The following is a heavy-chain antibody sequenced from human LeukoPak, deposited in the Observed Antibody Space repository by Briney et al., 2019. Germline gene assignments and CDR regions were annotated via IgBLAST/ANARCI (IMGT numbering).Heavy chain of an antibody. CDR1: GYSITNGYY. CDR3: ARDENGYVWGSFRA. CDR2: IYYSGST. J-gene: IGHJ5*02. V-gene: IGHV4-38-2*02. Sequence: SETLSLTCTVSGYSITNGYYWGWIRQPPGKGLEWIGSIYYSGSTYYNPSLESRVTMSLDTSKNQFSLKLSSVTAADTAVYYCARDENGYVWGSFRAWGQGTLVTVSS. D-gene: IGHD3-16*02.